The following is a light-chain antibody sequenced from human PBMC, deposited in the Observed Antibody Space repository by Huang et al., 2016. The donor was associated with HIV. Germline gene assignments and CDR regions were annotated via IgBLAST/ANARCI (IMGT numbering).Light chain of an antibody. V-gene: IGKV3-15*01. CDR1: QSLSTN. CDR2: GAS. CDR3: QQYNNWPPDT. Sequence: EIVMTQSPTTLSVSPGERATLSCRASQSLSTNLAWYQQKPGQAPRLLIYGASTRATGIPARCSGGGSGTEFTLTISSLQSEDFAVYYCQQYNNWPPDTFGQGTKLEIK. J-gene: IGKJ2*01.